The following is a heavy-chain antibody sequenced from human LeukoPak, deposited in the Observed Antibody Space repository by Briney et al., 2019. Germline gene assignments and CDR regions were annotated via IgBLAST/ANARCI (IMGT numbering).Heavy chain of an antibody. V-gene: IGHV3-21*01. CDR1: GFTFSSFS. CDR3: AGGEPCFGWLPTGLYN. D-gene: IGHD1-14*01. CDR2: ISSSTTYI. Sequence: GGSLRLSCAASGFTFSSFSMNWVRQAPGKGLEWVSSISSSTTYIYYADSVKGRFTISRGNAKDSLYLQMNSLRAEDTAVYYCAGGEPCFGWLPTGLYNWGQGNPGTGSS. J-gene: IGHJ4*02.